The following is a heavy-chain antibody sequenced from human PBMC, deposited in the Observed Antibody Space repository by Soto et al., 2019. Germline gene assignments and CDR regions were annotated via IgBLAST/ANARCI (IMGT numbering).Heavy chain of an antibody. Sequence: SETLSLTCAVYGGSFSGYYWGWIREPPGKGLEWIGEINHSGSTNYNPALKSRVTISVDTSKNQFSLKLSSVTAADTAVYYCARVYNWNYSYYYYMDVWGKGTTVT. CDR1: GGSFSGYY. CDR2: INHSGST. D-gene: IGHD1-20*01. J-gene: IGHJ6*03. V-gene: IGHV4-34*01. CDR3: ARVYNWNYSYYYYMDV.